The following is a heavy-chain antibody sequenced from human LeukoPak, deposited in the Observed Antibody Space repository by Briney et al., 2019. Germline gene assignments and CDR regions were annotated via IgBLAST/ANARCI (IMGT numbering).Heavy chain of an antibody. Sequence: GGSLRLSCAASGFTFSSYSMSWVRQAPGKGLEWVSAISGSGGSTYYADSVKGRFTISRDNSKNTLYLQMNSLRAEDTAVYYCAKELVQQQLAQGLVRSVFSSSPKFDDWGQGTLVTVSS. CDR3: AKELVQQQLAQGLVRSVFSSSPKFDD. CDR1: GFTFSSYS. CDR2: ISGSGGST. D-gene: IGHD6-13*01. J-gene: IGHJ4*02. V-gene: IGHV3-23*01.